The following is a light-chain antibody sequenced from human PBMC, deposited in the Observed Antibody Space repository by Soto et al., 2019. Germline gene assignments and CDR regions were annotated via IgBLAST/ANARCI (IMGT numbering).Light chain of an antibody. Sequence: QSVLTQPPSVSGAPGQSVTISCTGSSSNIVAGYDVHWYQQLPGTAPKLLIYGNSNRPSGVPDRFSGSKSGTSASLAITGLQAEDEADYYCLSYDSSLSGYVFGTGTKLTVL. CDR1: SSNIVAGYD. J-gene: IGLJ1*01. CDR3: LSYDSSLSGYV. V-gene: IGLV1-40*01. CDR2: GNS.